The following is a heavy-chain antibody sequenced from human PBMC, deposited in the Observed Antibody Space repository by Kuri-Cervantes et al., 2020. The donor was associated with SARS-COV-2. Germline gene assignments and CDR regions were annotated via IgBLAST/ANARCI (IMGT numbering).Heavy chain of an antibody. V-gene: IGHV4-34*01. Sequence: GSLRLSCAVYGGSFSGYYWSWIRQPPGKGLEWIGEINHSGSTNYNPSLKSRVTILVDTSKNQFSLKLSSVTAADTAVYYCARGFSAVVVAHWHFDLWGRGTLVTVSS. CDR2: INHSGST. CDR1: GGSFSGYY. CDR3: ARGFSAVVVAHWHFDL. J-gene: IGHJ2*01. D-gene: IGHD3-22*01.